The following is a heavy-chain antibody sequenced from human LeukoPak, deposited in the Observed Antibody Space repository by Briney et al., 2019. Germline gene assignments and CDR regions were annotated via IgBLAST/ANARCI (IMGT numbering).Heavy chain of an antibody. Sequence: QPGGSLRLSCAAPGFTVSSNYMSWVRQAPGKGLEWVSVIYSGGSTYYADSVKGRFTISRDNSKNTLYLQMNSLRAEDTAVYYCARSPPHYDSSGYPLAFDIWGQGTMVTVSS. D-gene: IGHD3-22*01. V-gene: IGHV3-53*01. J-gene: IGHJ3*02. CDR1: GFTVSSNY. CDR3: ARSPPHYDSSGYPLAFDI. CDR2: IYSGGST.